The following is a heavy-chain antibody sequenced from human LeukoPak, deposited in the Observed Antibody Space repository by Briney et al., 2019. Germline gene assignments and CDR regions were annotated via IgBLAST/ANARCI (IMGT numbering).Heavy chain of an antibody. CDR2: INPSGSST. J-gene: IGHJ6*02. Sequence: ASVKVSCKASGYTFTSYYMHWVRQAPGQGLEWMGIINPSGSSTSYAQKFQGRVTMTRDTSTSTVYMELSSLRSEDTAVYYCARDALAAAGSYGMDVWGQGTTVTVSS. V-gene: IGHV1-46*01. CDR3: ARDALAAAGSYGMDV. CDR1: GYTFTSYY. D-gene: IGHD6-13*01.